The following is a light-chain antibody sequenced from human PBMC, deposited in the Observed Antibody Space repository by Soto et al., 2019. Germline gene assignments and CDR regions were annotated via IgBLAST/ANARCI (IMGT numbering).Light chain of an antibody. CDR2: EGT. J-gene: IGLJ1*01. CDR3: CSYAGNNIFV. V-gene: IGLV2-23*01. Sequence: QSVLTQPASVSGSPGQSITISCTGTSSDVGGYNYVSWYQHHPGKAPKLMIYEGTKRPSGVSDRFSGSKSGNTASMTISGLQAEDEANYYCCSYAGNNIFVFGTGTKLTVL. CDR1: SSDVGGYNY.